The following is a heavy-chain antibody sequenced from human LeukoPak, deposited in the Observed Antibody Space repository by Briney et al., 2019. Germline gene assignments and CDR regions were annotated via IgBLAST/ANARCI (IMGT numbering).Heavy chain of an antibody. D-gene: IGHD3-22*01. V-gene: IGHV3-11*01. CDR1: GFTFSDYY. CDR3: ARSRLHYDSSGYKYYFDY. CDR2: ISGSGSTI. J-gene: IGHJ4*02. Sequence: GGSLRLSCAASGFTFSDYYMSWIRQAPGKGLEWVSYISGSGSTIYYADSVKGRFTISRDNAKNSLYLQMNSLRAEDTAVYYCARSRLHYDSSGYKYYFDYWGQGTLVTVSS.